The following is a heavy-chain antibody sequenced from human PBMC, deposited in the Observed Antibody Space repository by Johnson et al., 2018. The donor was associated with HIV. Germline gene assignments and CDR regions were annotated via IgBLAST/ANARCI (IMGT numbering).Heavy chain of an antibody. D-gene: IGHD2-15*01. CDR1: GFTVSSNY. CDR3: AKDPGRRDPHAFDI. CDR2: IRYDGSNK. J-gene: IGHJ3*02. V-gene: IGHV3-30*02. Sequence: QVQLVESGGGLVQPGGSLRLSCAASGFTVSSNYMSWVRQAPGKGLEWVAFIRYDGSNKYYADSVKGRFTISRDNSKNTLYLQMNSLRAEDTAVYYCAKDPGRRDPHAFDIWGQGTMVTVSS.